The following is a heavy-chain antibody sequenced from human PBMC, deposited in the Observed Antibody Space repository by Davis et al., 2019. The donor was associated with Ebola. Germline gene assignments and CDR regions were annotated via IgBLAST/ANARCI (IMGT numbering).Heavy chain of an antibody. CDR2: IRSKANSYAT. CDR3: ARGAEYSSGATDY. J-gene: IGHJ4*02. CDR1: GFTFSDYY. D-gene: IGHD6-25*01. V-gene: IGHV3-72*01. Sequence: PGGSLRLSCAASGFTFSDYYMSWIRQAPGKGLEWVGRIRSKANSYATAYAASVKGRFTISRDNSKNTLYLQMNSLRAEDTAVYYCARGAEYSSGATDYWGQGTLVTVSS.